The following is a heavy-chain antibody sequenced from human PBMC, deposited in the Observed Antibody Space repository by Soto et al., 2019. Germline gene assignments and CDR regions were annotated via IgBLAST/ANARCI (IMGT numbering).Heavy chain of an antibody. CDR3: AKDPHTLWYTFDY. V-gene: IGHV3-30*18. J-gene: IGHJ4*02. D-gene: IGHD1-1*01. Sequence: GGSLRLSCAASGFTFSSYGMHWVRQAPGKGLEWVAVISYDGSNKYYADSVKGRFTISRDNSKNTLYLQMNSLRAEDTAVYYCAKDPHTLWYTFDYWGQGTLVTVSS. CDR2: ISYDGSNK. CDR1: GFTFSSYG.